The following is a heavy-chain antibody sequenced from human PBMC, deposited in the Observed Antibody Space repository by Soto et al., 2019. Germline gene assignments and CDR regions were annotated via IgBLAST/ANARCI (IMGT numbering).Heavy chain of an antibody. CDR3: ARDGYYDFLDDYPDDIDI. V-gene: IGHV1-3*01. Sequence: AXVKVSCKASGYTFTSYAMHWVRQAPGQRLEWMGWINAGNGNTKYSQKFQGRVTITRDTSASTAYMELSSLRSEDTAVYYCARDGYYDFLDDYPDDIDISGQGTIVTVS. J-gene: IGHJ3*02. CDR2: INAGNGNT. CDR1: GYTFTSYA. D-gene: IGHD3-3*01.